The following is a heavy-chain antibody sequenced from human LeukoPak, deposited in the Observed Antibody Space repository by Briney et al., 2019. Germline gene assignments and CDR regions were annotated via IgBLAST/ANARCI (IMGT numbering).Heavy chain of an antibody. V-gene: IGHV3-9*01. J-gene: IGHJ4*02. CDR1: GFTFDDYA. CDR3: AKGSGYSSGWYDFD. CDR2: ISWNSGSI. D-gene: IGHD6-19*01. Sequence: PGRSLRLSCAASGFTFDDYAMHWVRQAPGKGLKWVSGISWNSGSIGYADSVKGRFTISRDNAKNSLYLQMNSLRAEDTALYYCAKGSGYSSGWYDFDWGQGTLVTVSS.